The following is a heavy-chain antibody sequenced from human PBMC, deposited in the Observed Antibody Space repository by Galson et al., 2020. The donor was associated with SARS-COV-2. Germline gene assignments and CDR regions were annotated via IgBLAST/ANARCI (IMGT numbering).Heavy chain of an antibody. CDR3: ARDGSGYYYEDDSDDFDI. Sequence: VKIGESLKISCAASVFTFSSYCMHWVRQAPGKGLEWVAVIWYDGSNKYYADSVKGRFTISRDNSKNTLYLQMNSLRAEDTAVYYCARDGSGYYYEDDSDDFDIWGQGTMVTVSS. CDR1: VFTFSSYC. J-gene: IGHJ3*02. V-gene: IGHV3-33*01. CDR2: IWYDGSNK. D-gene: IGHD3-22*01.